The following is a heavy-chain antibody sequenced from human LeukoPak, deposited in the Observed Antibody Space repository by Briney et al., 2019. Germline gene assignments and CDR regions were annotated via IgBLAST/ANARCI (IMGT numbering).Heavy chain of an antibody. CDR2: ISAYNGNT. V-gene: IGHV1-18*01. CDR1: SYTFTSYG. D-gene: IGHD3-9*01. J-gene: IGHJ3*02. Sequence: ASVKVSCKASSYTFTSYGISWVRQAPGQGLEWMGWISAYNGNTNYVQKVQGRVTMTTDTSTSTAYMELRSLRSDDTAVYYCARDAGAYDILTGYYRTGAFDIWGQGTMVTVSS. CDR3: ARDAGAYDILTGYYRTGAFDI.